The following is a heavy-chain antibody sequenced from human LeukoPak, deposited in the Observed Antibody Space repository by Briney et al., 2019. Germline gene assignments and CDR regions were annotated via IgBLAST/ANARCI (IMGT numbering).Heavy chain of an antibody. CDR1: GFTFSSYS. D-gene: IGHD1-26*01. Sequence: GGSLRLSCAASGFTFSSYSMNWVRQAPGKGLEWVSSISSSSSYIYHADSLKGRFTISRDDAKNSLYLQMNSLRTEDTAVYYCARGGSGSYDFYDYWGQGTLVTVSS. CDR2: ISSSSSYI. CDR3: ARGGSGSYDFYDY. V-gene: IGHV3-21*01. J-gene: IGHJ4*02.